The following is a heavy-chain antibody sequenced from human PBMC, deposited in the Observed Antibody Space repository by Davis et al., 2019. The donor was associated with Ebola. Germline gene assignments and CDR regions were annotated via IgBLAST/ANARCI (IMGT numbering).Heavy chain of an antibody. V-gene: IGHV1-18*04. D-gene: IGHD5-24*01. J-gene: IGHJ6*02. Sequence: AASVKVSCKASGYTFTIYGISWVRQAPGQGLEWMGWINAYKVNTNYAQKFQGRVTITADISTTAYMELSSLRSEDTAVYYCARARDMATIGDYAMDVWGQGTTVTVSS. CDR2: INAYKVNT. CDR1: GYTFTIYG. CDR3: ARARDMATIGDYAMDV.